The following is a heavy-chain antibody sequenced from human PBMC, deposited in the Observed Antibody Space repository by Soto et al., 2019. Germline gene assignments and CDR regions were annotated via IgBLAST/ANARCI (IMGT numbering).Heavy chain of an antibody. CDR3: ARSKYSISSFDY. CDR2: IYLDDDK. Sequence: SGPTRLHRTQTLTLTRTFSGFSLSTHDVGVGWIRHPPGKALDWLAVIYLDDDKRYSPSLKSRLTITKDTSKNQVLLTMTNMDPVDTATYFCARSKYSISSFDYWGQGALVTVSS. V-gene: IGHV2-5*02. J-gene: IGHJ4*02. D-gene: IGHD6-6*01. CDR1: GFSLSTHDVG.